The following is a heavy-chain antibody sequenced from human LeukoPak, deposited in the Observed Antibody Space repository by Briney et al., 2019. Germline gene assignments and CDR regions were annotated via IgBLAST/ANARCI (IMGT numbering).Heavy chain of an antibody. CDR1: GFTFSSDG. Sequence: GGSLRLSCAASGFTFSSDGMHWVRQAPGKGLEWVAFSSSDGSTKYYADSVKGRFTISRDNSKNTLYLQMNSLRAEDTAVYYCAKDGIKTYYYDSSGYYFDYWGQGTLVTVSS. CDR2: SSSDGSTK. J-gene: IGHJ4*02. D-gene: IGHD3-22*01. CDR3: AKDGIKTYYYDSSGYYFDY. V-gene: IGHV3-30*18.